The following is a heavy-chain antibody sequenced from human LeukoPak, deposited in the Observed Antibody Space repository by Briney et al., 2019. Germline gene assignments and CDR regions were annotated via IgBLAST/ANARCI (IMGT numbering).Heavy chain of an antibody. J-gene: IGHJ3*02. Sequence: SETLSLTCTVSGGSISTYYWNWIRQPAGKGLEWLGRINAGGRTNYNPSLKSRISMSVDTSKSQFSLKLNSVTAADTAVYYCARHDRAVAGTRAFDIWGQGTMVTVSS. V-gene: IGHV4-4*07. CDR2: INAGGRT. D-gene: IGHD6-19*01. CDR1: GGSISTYY. CDR3: ARHDRAVAGTRAFDI.